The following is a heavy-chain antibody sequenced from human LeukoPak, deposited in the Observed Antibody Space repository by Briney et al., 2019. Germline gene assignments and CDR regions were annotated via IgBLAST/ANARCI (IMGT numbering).Heavy chain of an antibody. CDR1: GGTFSSYA. CDR3: AGGRPRGYCSGGSCYHNFDY. CDR2: IIPIFGTA. J-gene: IGHJ4*02. D-gene: IGHD2-15*01. Sequence: SVKVSCKASGGTFSSYAISWVRQAPGQGLEWMGGIIPIFGTANYAQKFQGRVTITADKSTSTAYMEVSSLRSEDTAVHYCAGGRPRGYCSGGSCYHNFDYWGQGTLVTVSS. V-gene: IGHV1-69*06.